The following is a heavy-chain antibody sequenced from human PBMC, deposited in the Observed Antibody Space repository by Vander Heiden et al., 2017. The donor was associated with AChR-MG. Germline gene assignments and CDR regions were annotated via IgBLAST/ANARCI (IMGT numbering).Heavy chain of an antibody. CDR3: ARATTVTRQFDY. Sequence: QVQLVQSGAEVKKPGASVKVSCKASDYTFTNYYIHWVRQAPGQGLEWMAIINPTGGSTNYAQKLQGRVTMTRDTSTTTLYMEMRSMRSEDTAVYYCARATTVTRQFDYWGQVTLVTVSS. V-gene: IGHV1-46*01. CDR2: INPTGGST. J-gene: IGHJ4*02. CDR1: DYTFTNYY. D-gene: IGHD4-17*01.